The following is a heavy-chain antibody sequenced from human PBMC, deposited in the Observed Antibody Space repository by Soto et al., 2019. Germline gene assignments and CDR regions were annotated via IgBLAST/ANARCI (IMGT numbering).Heavy chain of an antibody. CDR1: GYTFTGYY. D-gene: IGHD6-19*01. Sequence: ASVKVSCKAPGYTFTGYYMHWVRQAPGQGLEWMGWINPNSGGTNYAQKFQGWVTMTRDTSISTAYMELSRLRSDDTAVYYCARGGIIAVAGIYYYYGMDVWGQGTTVTVSS. CDR2: INPNSGGT. V-gene: IGHV1-2*04. J-gene: IGHJ6*02. CDR3: ARGGIIAVAGIYYYYGMDV.